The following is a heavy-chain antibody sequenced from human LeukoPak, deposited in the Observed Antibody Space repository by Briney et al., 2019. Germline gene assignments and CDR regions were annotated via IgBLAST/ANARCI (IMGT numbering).Heavy chain of an antibody. CDR2: ISGSGGST. CDR1: GFTFSSYA. J-gene: IGHJ4*02. CDR3: ARDIRPMQLAH. D-gene: IGHD6-6*01. V-gene: IGHV3-23*01. Sequence: PGGSLRLSCAASGFTFSSYAMSWVRQAPGKGLEWVSAISGSGGSTYYADSVKGRFTISRDNAKNSLYLQMNSLRAEDTAVYYCARDIRPMQLAHWGQGTLVTVSS.